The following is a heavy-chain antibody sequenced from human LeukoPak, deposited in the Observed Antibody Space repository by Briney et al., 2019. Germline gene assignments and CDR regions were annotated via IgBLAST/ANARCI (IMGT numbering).Heavy chain of an antibody. V-gene: IGHV3-23*01. CDR2: ISGSGGST. Sequence: PGGSLRLSCAASGFTFSSYAMSWVRQAPGRGLEWVSAISGSGGSTYYADSVKGRFTISRHNSKNTLYLQMNSLRAEDTAVYYCARDPDYGDYAGYYGMDVWGQGTTVTVSS. CDR1: GFTFSSYA. CDR3: ARDPDYGDYAGYYGMDV. J-gene: IGHJ6*02. D-gene: IGHD4-17*01.